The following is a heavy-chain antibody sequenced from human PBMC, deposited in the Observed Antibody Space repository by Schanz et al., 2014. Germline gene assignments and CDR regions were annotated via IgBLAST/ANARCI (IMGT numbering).Heavy chain of an antibody. Sequence: QVQLVQSEAEVKNPGSSVKVSCKASGYTFTGHHMHWVRQAPGQGLEWMGRIVPIAGITNYAQRFQGRVTITADKSSDTAYMELSSLRSEDTAVYYCAREVGLYDRGWFDPWGQGTLVTVSS. CDR1: GYTFTGHH. D-gene: IGHD3-22*01. J-gene: IGHJ5*02. CDR2: IVPIAGIT. CDR3: AREVGLYDRGWFDP. V-gene: IGHV1-46*01.